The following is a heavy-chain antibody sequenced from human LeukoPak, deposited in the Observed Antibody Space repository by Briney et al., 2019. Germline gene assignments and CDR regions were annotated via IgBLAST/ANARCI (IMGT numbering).Heavy chain of an antibody. Sequence: HPGGSLRLSCAASGFTFSSYGMHWVRQAPGKGLEWVAVTSYDGSKKYYADSVKGRFTISRDNSKNTLYLQMNSLRAEDTAVYFCARGGPNYYDSSAELSLGYWGQGTRVTVSS. CDR1: GFTFSSYG. J-gene: IGHJ4*02. V-gene: IGHV3-30*03. D-gene: IGHD3-22*01. CDR3: ARGGPNYYDSSAELSLGY. CDR2: TSYDGSKK.